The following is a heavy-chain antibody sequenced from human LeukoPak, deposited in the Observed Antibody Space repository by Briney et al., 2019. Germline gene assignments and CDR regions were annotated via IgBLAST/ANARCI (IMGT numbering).Heavy chain of an antibody. J-gene: IGHJ6*03. CDR3: ASRGSSGGNYYYYMDV. CDR2: IYTSGST. Sequence: SETLSLTCTVSGGSISSGSYYWSWIRQPAGKGLEWFGRIYTSGSTNYNPSLKSRVTISVDTSKNQFSLKLSSVTAADTAVYYCASRGSSGGNYYYYMDVWGKGTTVTVSS. V-gene: IGHV4-61*02. CDR1: GGSISSGSYY. D-gene: IGHD6-6*01.